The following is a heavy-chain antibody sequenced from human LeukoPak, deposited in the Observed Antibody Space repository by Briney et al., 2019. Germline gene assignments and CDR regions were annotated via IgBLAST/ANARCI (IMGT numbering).Heavy chain of an antibody. D-gene: IGHD6-13*01. CDR1: GGSISSSSYY. Sequence: SETLSLTCTVSGGSISSSSYYWGWIRQPPGKGLEWIGSIYYSGSTYYNPSLKSRVTISVDTSKNQFSLKLSSVTAADTAVYYCARGAAAGIAYYYYYYMDVWGKGTTVTISS. CDR3: ARGAAAGIAYYYYYYMDV. CDR2: IYYSGST. J-gene: IGHJ6*03. V-gene: IGHV4-39*07.